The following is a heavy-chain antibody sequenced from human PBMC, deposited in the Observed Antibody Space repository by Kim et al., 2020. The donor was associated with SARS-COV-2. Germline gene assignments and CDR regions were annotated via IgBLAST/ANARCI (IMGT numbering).Heavy chain of an antibody. CDR1: GFTFSGSA. J-gene: IGHJ3*02. CDR3: TSVPGTTLAFLDAFDI. CDR2: SRSKANSYAT. Sequence: GGSLRLSCAASGFTFSGSAMHWVRQASGKGLEWVGRSRSKANSYATAYAASVKGRCTTSSGDSKNTAYLQMNNLKTEDTAVYYCTSVPGTTLAFLDAFDIWGQGTMVTVSS. D-gene: IGHD1-1*01. V-gene: IGHV3-73*01.